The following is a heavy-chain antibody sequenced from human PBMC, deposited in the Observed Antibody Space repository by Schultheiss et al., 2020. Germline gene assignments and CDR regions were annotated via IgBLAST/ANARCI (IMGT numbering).Heavy chain of an antibody. Sequence: GGSLSLSCAASGFTFKNYAISWVRQAAGKGLEWVSGIVGSDGSTYYADSVKGRFTISRDNAKNSLYLQMNSLRAEDTAVYYCARDQWYCSSTTCYGGFDPWGQGTLVTVSS. CDR2: IVGSDGST. J-gene: IGHJ5*02. D-gene: IGHD2-2*01. V-gene: IGHV3-23*01. CDR3: ARDQWYCSSTTCYGGFDP. CDR1: GFTFKNYA.